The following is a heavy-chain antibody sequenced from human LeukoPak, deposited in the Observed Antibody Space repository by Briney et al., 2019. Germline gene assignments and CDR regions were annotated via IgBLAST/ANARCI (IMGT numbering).Heavy chain of an antibody. CDR2: ISPNSGGT. D-gene: IGHD3-10*01. CDR3: ARDLEVRGVLYYFDY. J-gene: IGHJ4*02. V-gene: IGHV1-2*02. CDR1: GYTLTDYY. Sequence: ASVKVSCKASGYTLTDYYMHWVRQAPGQGLEWMGWISPNSGGTNYAQKFQDRVTMTRDTSISTAYMELSRLRSDDTAVYYCARDLEVRGVLYYFDYWGQGTLVTVSS.